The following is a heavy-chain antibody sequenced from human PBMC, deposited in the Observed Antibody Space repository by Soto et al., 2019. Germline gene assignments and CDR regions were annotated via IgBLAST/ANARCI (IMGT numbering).Heavy chain of an antibody. D-gene: IGHD3-9*01. V-gene: IGHV4-34*01. CDR2: INHSGST. J-gene: IGHJ4*02. Sequence: PSETLSLTCAVCGGSFRGYYWSWIRQPPGKGLEWIGEINHSGSTNYNPSLKSRVTISVDTSKNQFSLKLSSVTAADTAVYYCARARRYFDWLPRYFDYWGQGPLLTVSS. CDR1: GGSFRGYY. CDR3: ARARRYFDWLPRYFDY.